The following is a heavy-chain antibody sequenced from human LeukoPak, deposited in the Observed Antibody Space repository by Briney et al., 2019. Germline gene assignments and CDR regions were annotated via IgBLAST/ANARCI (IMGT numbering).Heavy chain of an antibody. CDR2: ISGSGATT. CDR1: GFTFSSYA. CDR3: ATSITMIVVVITPPDY. Sequence: GGSLRLSCAASGFTFSSYAMSWVRQAPGKGLEWVSGISGSGATTYYADSVKGRFTISRDNSKNTLYLQMNSLRAEDTAVYYCATSITMIVVVITPPDYWGQGTLVTVSS. D-gene: IGHD3-22*01. V-gene: IGHV3-23*01. J-gene: IGHJ4*02.